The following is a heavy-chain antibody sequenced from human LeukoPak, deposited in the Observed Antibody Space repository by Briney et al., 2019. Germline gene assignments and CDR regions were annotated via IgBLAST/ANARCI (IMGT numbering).Heavy chain of an antibody. D-gene: IGHD2-8*01. Sequence: PGGSLRLSCAASGFTFSVYGMIWVRQAPGKGLEWVSTINNSGDRTYHADSMKGRFTISRDNSRNTLSLQMNSLRVEDTAVYYCARLKDDVTKFDYWGRGTLVTVSS. CDR1: GFTFSVYG. V-gene: IGHV3-23*01. CDR3: ARLKDDVTKFDY. CDR2: INNSGDRT. J-gene: IGHJ4*02.